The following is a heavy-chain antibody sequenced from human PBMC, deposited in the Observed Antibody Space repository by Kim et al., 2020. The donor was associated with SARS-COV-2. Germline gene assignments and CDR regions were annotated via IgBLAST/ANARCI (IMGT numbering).Heavy chain of an antibody. CDR3: ARGSFSGGSCYIDY. J-gene: IGHJ4*02. V-gene: IGHV4-34*01. D-gene: IGHD2-15*01. Sequence: NPALKRRVTISVDTSKNQFSLKLSSVTAADTAVYYCARGSFSGGSCYIDYWGQGTLVTVSS.